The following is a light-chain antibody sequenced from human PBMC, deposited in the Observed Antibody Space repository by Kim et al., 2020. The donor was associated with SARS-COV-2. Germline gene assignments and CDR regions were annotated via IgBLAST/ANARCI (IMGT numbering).Light chain of an antibody. V-gene: IGKV4-1*01. CDR2: WAS. CDR3: QQYYSSPWT. J-gene: IGKJ1*01. Sequence: ATINCRSSKSVLDNSKNKNQLAWYQQRPGQPPKLLIYWASTREIGVPDRFSGSGSGTDFTLTISSLQAEDVAVYYCQQYYSSPWTFGQGTKVDIK. CDR1: KSVLDNSKNKNQ.